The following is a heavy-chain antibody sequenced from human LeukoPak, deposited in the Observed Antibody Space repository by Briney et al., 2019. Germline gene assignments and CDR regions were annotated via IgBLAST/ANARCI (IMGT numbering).Heavy chain of an antibody. Sequence: SVTVSCTASGYTFTSYGISWVRQAPGQGLEWMGGIIPIFGTANYAQKFQGRVTITADESTSTAYMELSSLRSEDTVVYYCARVPPGYYDSSGYYYFAFDIWGQGTMVTVSS. J-gene: IGHJ3*02. V-gene: IGHV1-69*13. D-gene: IGHD3-22*01. CDR3: ARVPPGYYDSSGYYYFAFDI. CDR1: GYTFTSYG. CDR2: IIPIFGTA.